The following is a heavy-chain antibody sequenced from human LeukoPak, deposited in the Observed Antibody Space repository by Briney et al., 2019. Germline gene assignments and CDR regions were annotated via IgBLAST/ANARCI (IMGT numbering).Heavy chain of an antibody. V-gene: IGHV5-51*01. Sequence: GESLKISCKGSGYSFTSYWIGWVRQMPGKGLEWMGIIYPGDSDTRYSPSFQGQVTISADKSISTAYLQWSSLKASDTAMYYCARHYDYVWGSYRSPRNWFDPWGQGTLVTV. CDR1: GYSFTSYW. J-gene: IGHJ5*02. CDR3: ARHYDYVWGSYRSPRNWFDP. D-gene: IGHD3-16*02. CDR2: IYPGDSDT.